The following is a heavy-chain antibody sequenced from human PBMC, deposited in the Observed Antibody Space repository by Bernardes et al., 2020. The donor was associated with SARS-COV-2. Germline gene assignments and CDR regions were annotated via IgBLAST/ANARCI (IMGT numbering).Heavy chain of an antibody. CDR2: IWYDGNNK. Sequence: GGSLRLSCAASGFTFSSYGMHWVRQTPGKGLEWVAVIWYDGNNKYYADSVKGRFTISRDNSKNTLYLQMNSLRAEDTAVYYCARDLGRIAVAGYYYYYYGMDVWGQGTTVTVSS. V-gene: IGHV3-33*01. CDR3: ARDLGRIAVAGYYYYYYGMDV. D-gene: IGHD6-19*01. CDR1: GFTFSSYG. J-gene: IGHJ6*02.